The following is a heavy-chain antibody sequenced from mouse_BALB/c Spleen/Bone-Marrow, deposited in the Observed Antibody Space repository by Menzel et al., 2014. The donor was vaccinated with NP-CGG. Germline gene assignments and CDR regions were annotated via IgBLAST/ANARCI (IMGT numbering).Heavy chain of an antibody. V-gene: IGHV5-6-3*01. Sequence: DVKLVESGGGLVQPGGSLKLSCAASGFTFSSYGMSWVRQTPDKRLELVATINSNGGSTYYPDGVKGRFTISRDNAKNTLYLQMSSLKSEDTAMYYCARDYYGSSDYWGQGTTLTVSS. J-gene: IGHJ2*01. CDR1: GFTFSSYG. CDR3: ARDYYGSSDY. D-gene: IGHD1-1*01. CDR2: INSNGGST.